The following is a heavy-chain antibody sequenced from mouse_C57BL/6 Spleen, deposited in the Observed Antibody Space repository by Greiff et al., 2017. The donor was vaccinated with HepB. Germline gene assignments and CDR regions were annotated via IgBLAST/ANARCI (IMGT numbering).Heavy chain of an antibody. CDR2: INPYNGDT. CDR3: ARFTTVVAPYYAMDY. D-gene: IGHD1-1*01. V-gene: IGHV1-20*01. Sequence: EVQLQQSGPELVKPGDSVKISCKASGYSFTGYFMNWVMQSHGKSLEWIGRINPYNGDTFYNQKFKGKATLTVDKSSSTAHMELRSLTSEDSAVYYCARFTTVVAPYYAMDYWGQGTSVTVSS. CDR1: GYSFTGYF. J-gene: IGHJ4*01.